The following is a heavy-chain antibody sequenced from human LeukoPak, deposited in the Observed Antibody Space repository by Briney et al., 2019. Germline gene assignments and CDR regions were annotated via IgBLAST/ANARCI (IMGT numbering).Heavy chain of an antibody. CDR2: IYGGGST. D-gene: IGHD3-22*01. CDR3: ATAYDSSGYWPENFQH. CDR1: GFAVSNNY. J-gene: IGHJ1*01. Sequence: GGSLRLSCAASGFAVSNNYMSWVRQAPGKGLEWVSIIYGGGSTYYADSVNGRFTISRHNSKNTLFLQMNSLRTEDTAVYYCATAYDSSGYWPENFQHWSQGTLVTVSS. V-gene: IGHV3-53*04.